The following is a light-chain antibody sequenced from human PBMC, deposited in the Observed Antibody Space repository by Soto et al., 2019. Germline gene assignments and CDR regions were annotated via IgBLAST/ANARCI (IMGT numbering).Light chain of an antibody. V-gene: IGLV6-57*04. Sequence: NFMLTQPHSVSESPGKTVTISCTRSSGSIANNDVQWYQQRPGSAPTTVIYENNQRPSGVPDRFSGSTDGSSNSASLTISGLQTEDEADYYCKYDDSSTVVFGEGTKLTFL. J-gene: IGLJ2*01. CDR2: ENN. CDR1: SGSIANND. CDR3: KYDDSSTVV.